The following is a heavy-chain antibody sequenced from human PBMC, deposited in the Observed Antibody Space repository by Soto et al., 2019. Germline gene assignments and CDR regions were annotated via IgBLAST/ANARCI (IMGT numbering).Heavy chain of an antibody. V-gene: IGHV4-34*01. J-gene: IGHJ6*02. CDR1: GGSFSGYY. CDR3: ARGPRYCSSTSCYFRAYYYYYGMDV. Sequence: SETLSLTCAVYGGSFSGYYWSWIRQPPGKGLEWIGEINHSGSTNYNPSLKSRVTISVDTSKNQFSLKLSSVTAADTAVYYCARGPRYCSSTSCYFRAYYYYYGMDVWGQGTTVT. D-gene: IGHD2-2*01. CDR2: INHSGST.